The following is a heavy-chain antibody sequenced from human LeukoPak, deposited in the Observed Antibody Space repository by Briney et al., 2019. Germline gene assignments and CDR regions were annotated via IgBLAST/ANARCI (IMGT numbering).Heavy chain of an antibody. CDR1: GFTFSSYA. CDR2: ISSGGDSK. V-gene: IGHV3-48*03. D-gene: IGHD4-11*01. Sequence: GGSLRLSCAASGFTFSSYAMHWVRQAPGKGLEWVAYISSGGDSKFYGDSVKGRFTISRDNAKNSLYLQMNGLRVEDTAIYYCARNLYLDLQAHGYWGQGTLVTVSS. J-gene: IGHJ4*02. CDR3: ARNLYLDLQAHGY.